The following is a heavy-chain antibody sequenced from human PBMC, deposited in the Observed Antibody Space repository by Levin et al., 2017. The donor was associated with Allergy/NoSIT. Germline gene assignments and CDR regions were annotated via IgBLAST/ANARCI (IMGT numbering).Heavy chain of an antibody. Sequence: KPSETLSLTCTVSGGSISSHFWSWIRQPAGKGLEWIGRIHTSGRTNYNPSLKSRVTMSVDTSKSQFSLNVRSVTAADTALYFCARETNYGDYGQDFWGQGTLVTVSS. CDR3: ARETNYGDYGQDF. CDR1: GGSISSHF. CDR2: IHTSGRT. D-gene: IGHD4-17*01. J-gene: IGHJ4*02. V-gene: IGHV4-4*07.